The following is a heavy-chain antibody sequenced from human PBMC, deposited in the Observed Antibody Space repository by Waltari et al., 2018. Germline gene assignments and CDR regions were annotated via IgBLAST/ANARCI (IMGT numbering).Heavy chain of an antibody. CDR3: ARDRAYSNYGTCIYFFDY. CDR1: GFTFSDYW. V-gene: IGHV3-7*01. Sequence: EVELVESGGGLVQPGGSLRLSCAASGFTFSDYWMSWVRQAPGKGLEWVANINQDGSVKSYVDSVKDRFAISRDNAQKSLSLQMNSLRVEDTAVYYCARDRAYSNYGTCIYFFDYWGLGRPVTVSS. CDR2: INQDGSVK. J-gene: IGHJ4*02. D-gene: IGHD4-4*01.